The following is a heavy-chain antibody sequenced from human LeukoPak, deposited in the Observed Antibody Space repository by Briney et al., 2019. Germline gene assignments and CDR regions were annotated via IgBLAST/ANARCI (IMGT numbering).Heavy chain of an antibody. CDR1: GGTFSSYA. Sequence: GASVKVSCKASGGTFSSYAISWVRQAPGQGLEWMGGIIPIFGTANYAQKFQGRVTITADKSTSTAYMELSSLRSEDTAVYYCARDLNSYYDSSGYYYSWFDPWGQGTLVTVSS. CDR2: IIPIFGTA. V-gene: IGHV1-69*06. D-gene: IGHD3-22*01. CDR3: ARDLNSYYDSSGYYYSWFDP. J-gene: IGHJ5*02.